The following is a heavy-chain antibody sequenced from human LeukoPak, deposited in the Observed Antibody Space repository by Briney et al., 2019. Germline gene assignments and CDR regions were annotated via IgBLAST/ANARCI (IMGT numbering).Heavy chain of an antibody. D-gene: IGHD4-17*01. CDR1: GFTFSSYA. Sequence: GGSLRLSCAASGFTFSSYAMSWVRQAPGKGLEWVSAISGSGGSTYYADSVEGRFTISRDNSKNTLYLQMNSLRAEDTAVYYCAKDRGYYDYGDHYFDYWGQGTLVTVSS. CDR3: AKDRGYYDYGDHYFDY. J-gene: IGHJ4*02. CDR2: ISGSGGST. V-gene: IGHV3-23*01.